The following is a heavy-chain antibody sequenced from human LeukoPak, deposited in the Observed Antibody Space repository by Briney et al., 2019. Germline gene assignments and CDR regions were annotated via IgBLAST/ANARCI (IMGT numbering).Heavy chain of an antibody. CDR2: ISYDGSNK. V-gene: IGHV3-30-3*01. CDR1: GFSFSRFG. J-gene: IGHJ6*02. CDR3: ARGGGLDV. D-gene: IGHD3-16*01. Sequence: GGSLRLSCVASGFSFSRFGMNWVRQAPGKGLEWVAVISYDGSNKYYADSVKGRFTISRDNSKNTLYLQMSNLRAEDTAVYFCARGGGLDVWGQGATVTVSS.